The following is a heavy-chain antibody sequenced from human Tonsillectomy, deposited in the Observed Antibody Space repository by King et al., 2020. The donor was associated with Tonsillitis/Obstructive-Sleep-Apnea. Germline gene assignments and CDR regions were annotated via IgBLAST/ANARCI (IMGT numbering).Heavy chain of an antibody. CDR2: INHSGST. J-gene: IGHJ4*02. V-gene: IGHV4-34*01. CDR3: ARRGGYCSSTNCYSPPAN. D-gene: IGHD2-2*01. CDR1: GGSFSGYY. Sequence: VQLQQWGAGLLKPSETLSLTCAVYGGSFSGYYWSWIRQPPGKGLEWIGEINHSGSTNYNPSLKSRVTISVDTSKNQFSLKLSSVTAAGTAVYYCARRGGYCSSTNCYSPPANWGQGTLVTVSS.